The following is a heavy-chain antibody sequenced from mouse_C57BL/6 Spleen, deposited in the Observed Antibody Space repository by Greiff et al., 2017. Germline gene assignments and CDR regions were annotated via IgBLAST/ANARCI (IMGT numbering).Heavy chain of an antibody. Sequence: QVQLKQSGPELVKPGASVKISCKASGYAFSSSWMNWVKQRPGKGLEWIGRIYPGDGDTNYNGKFKGKATLTADKSSSTAYMQLSSLTSEDSAVYFCEGYYGYDGYAMDYWGQGTSVTVSS. V-gene: IGHV1-82*01. CDR1: GYAFSSSW. CDR3: EGYYGYDGYAMDY. J-gene: IGHJ4*01. D-gene: IGHD2-2*01. CDR2: IYPGDGDT.